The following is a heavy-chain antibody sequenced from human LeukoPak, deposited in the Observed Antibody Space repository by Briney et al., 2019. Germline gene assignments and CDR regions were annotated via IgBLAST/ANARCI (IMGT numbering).Heavy chain of an antibody. Sequence: PGGSLRLSCSASGFNFSSYAMRWVGQAPGKGLEWVSAISGSGGSPYYADSVKGRFTISRDNSKNTLYLQMNSLRAEDTAVYYCARSGDYYDSSGYLLGYYYYMDVWGKGNTVTVSS. CDR1: GFNFSSYA. CDR3: ARSGDYYDSSGYLLGYYYYMDV. D-gene: IGHD3-22*01. J-gene: IGHJ6*03. CDR2: ISGSGGSP. V-gene: IGHV3-23*01.